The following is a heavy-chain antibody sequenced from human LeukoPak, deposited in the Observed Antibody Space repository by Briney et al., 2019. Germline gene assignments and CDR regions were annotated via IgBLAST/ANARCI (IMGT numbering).Heavy chain of an antibody. D-gene: IGHD3-10*01. Sequence: GGSLRLSCAASGFTFSSYDMHWVRQATGKGLEWVSAIGTAGDTYYPGSVKGRLTISRENAKNSLYLQMNSLRAGDTAVYYCARGSMVWGYFDLWGRGTLVTVSS. CDR3: ARGSMVWGYFDL. CDR2: IGTAGDT. V-gene: IGHV3-13*01. J-gene: IGHJ2*01. CDR1: GFTFSSYD.